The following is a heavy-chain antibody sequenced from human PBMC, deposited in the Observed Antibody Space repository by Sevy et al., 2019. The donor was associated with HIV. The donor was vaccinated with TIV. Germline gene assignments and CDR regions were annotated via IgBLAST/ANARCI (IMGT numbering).Heavy chain of an antibody. CDR2: YDPEDAET. CDR1: GKTLTALA. V-gene: IGHV1-24*01. J-gene: IGHJ4*02. CDR3: AGTKDYYDNSGDPFDY. D-gene: IGHD3-22*01. Sequence: ASVKVSCKVSGKTLTALASHWVRQAPGKGLEWMATYDPEDAETYYAQRFQGRVTMTEDTSTDTAYMEMSSLGSEDTAVFYCAGTKDYYDNSGDPFDYWGQGTLVTVSS.